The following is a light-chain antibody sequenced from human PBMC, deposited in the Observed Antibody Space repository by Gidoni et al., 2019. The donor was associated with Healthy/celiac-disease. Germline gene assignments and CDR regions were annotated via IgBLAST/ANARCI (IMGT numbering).Light chain of an antibody. CDR3: NSRDSSGNHLWV. V-gene: IGLV3-19*01. Sequence: SSELTQDPAVSVALGQTVRITCQGDSLRSYYASWYQQKPGQAPVLVIYGKNNRHSGIPDRFSGSSSGNTASLTITGAQVEDEADYYCNSRDSSGNHLWVFGGGTKLTVL. J-gene: IGLJ3*02. CDR1: SLRSYY. CDR2: GKN.